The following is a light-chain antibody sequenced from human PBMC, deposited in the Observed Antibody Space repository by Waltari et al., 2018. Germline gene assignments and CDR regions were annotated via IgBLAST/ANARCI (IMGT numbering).Light chain of an antibody. J-gene: IGKJ1*01. CDR3: QKYSSSPWT. CDR2: GAS. Sequence: VILTQSPATLSLSPGERATLSCRASQSVSSYLTWYQQKPGQAPRLLIYGASSRATVIPDRFSGSESGTEFTLTISSLEPEDFVVYYCQKYSSSPWTFGPGTKVEIK. V-gene: IGKV3-20*01. CDR1: QSVSSY.